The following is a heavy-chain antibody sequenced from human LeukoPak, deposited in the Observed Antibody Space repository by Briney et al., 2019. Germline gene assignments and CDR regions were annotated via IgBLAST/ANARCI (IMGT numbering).Heavy chain of an antibody. CDR3: AREWNYESSGYFFYY. J-gene: IGHJ4*02. V-gene: IGHV1-69*13. CDR2: IIPLFGTA. Sequence: SVNVSCKASGGTFSSYAISWVRQAPGQGLEWMGGIIPLFGTANYAQKFQGRVTIIADESTSTVYMELNSLRFEDTAVYYCAREWNYESSGYFFYYWGQGTLVTVSS. D-gene: IGHD3-22*01. CDR1: GGTFSSYA.